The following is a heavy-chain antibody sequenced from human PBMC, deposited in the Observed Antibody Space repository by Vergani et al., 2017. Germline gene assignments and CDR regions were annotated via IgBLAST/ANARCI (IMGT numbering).Heavy chain of an antibody. CDR3: ASCSSTSCYGAAFDI. V-gene: IGHV3-21*01. CDR2: ISSSSSYI. CDR1: GFSFGSYG. Sequence: VQLVESGGNVVQSGTSLRLSCAASGFSFGSYGMHWVRQSPGKGLEWVSSISSSSSYIYYADSVKGRFTISRDNAKNSLYLQMNSLRAEDTAVYYCASCSSTSCYGAAFDIWGQGTMVTVSS. D-gene: IGHD2-2*01. J-gene: IGHJ3*02.